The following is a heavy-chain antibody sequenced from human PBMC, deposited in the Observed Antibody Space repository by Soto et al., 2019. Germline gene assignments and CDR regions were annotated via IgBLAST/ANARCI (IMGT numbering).Heavy chain of an antibody. CDR3: ASTLPGRYSSSWYRADY. Sequence: SETLSLTCTVSGGSISSYYWSWIRQPPGKGLKRIGYIYYSGSTNYNPSLKSRITISVDTSKNQVALKRISVAAADTAVYFCASTLPGRYSSSWYRADYWGQGTLVTVSS. V-gene: IGHV4-59*08. CDR1: GGSISSYY. J-gene: IGHJ4*02. D-gene: IGHD6-13*01. CDR2: IYYSGST.